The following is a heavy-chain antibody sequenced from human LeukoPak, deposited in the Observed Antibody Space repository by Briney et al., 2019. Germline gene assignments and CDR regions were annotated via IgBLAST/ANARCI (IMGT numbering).Heavy chain of an antibody. D-gene: IGHD3-10*01. V-gene: IGHV4-39*01. Sequence: SETLSLTCTVSGGSISSSSYYWGWVRQPPGKGLEWIGSIYSSGSTYYNPSLKSRVTISVDTSKNQFSLNLSSVPASDTAVYYCARRGGSGRSFDYWGQGILVTVSS. CDR1: GGSISSSSYY. CDR2: IYSSGST. CDR3: ARRGGSGRSFDY. J-gene: IGHJ4*02.